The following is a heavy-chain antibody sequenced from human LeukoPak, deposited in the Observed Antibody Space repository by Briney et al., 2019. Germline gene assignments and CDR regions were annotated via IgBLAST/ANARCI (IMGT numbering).Heavy chain of an antibody. V-gene: IGHV4-34*01. CDR3: ARRTDYVWGSYRYVD. CDR2: INHSGST. CDR1: GGSFSGYY. D-gene: IGHD3-16*02. Sequence: PSETLSLTCAVYGGSFSGYYWSWIRQPPGKGLEWIGEINHSGSTNYNPSLKSRVTISVDTSKNQFSLKLSSVTAADTAVYYCARRTDYVWGSYRYVDWGQGTLVTVSS. J-gene: IGHJ4*02.